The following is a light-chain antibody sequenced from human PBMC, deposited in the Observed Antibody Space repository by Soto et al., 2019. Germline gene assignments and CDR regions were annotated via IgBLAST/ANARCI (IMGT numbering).Light chain of an antibody. CDR1: QDISSW. Sequence: DIQMTQSPSSVSASVGDRVTITCRASQDISSWLTWYQQKPGKAPKVLIYAASSLKSGVPSRFSGSGSGTDFTLSIASLQPEDFATYYCKQADSFPLTFGGGTRVEMK. V-gene: IGKV1-12*01. J-gene: IGKJ4*01. CDR2: AAS. CDR3: KQADSFPLT.